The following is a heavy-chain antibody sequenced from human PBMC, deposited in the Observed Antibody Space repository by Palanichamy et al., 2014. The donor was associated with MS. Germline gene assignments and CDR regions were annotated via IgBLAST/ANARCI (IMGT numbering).Heavy chain of an antibody. D-gene: IGHD3-10*01. V-gene: IGHV3-33*01. Sequence: QVQLVESGGGVVQPGRSLRLSCAASGFTFSSYGMHWVRQAPGKGLEWVAVIWYDGSNKYYADSVRGRFTISRDNSKNTLYLQMNSLRAEDTAVYYCVRDLSLMVRGVNVYGMDVWGQGTTVTVSS. CDR1: GFTFSSYG. J-gene: IGHJ6*02. CDR2: IWYDGSNK. CDR3: VRDLSLMVRGVNVYGMDV.